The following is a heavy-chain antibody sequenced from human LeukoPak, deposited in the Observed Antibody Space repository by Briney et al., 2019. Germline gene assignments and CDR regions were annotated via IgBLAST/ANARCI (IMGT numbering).Heavy chain of an antibody. V-gene: IGHV3-13*05. CDR1: GFTFSSYD. CDR3: ARGAPQWREDGMDV. J-gene: IGHJ6*04. Sequence: GGSLRLSCAASGFTFSSYDMHWVRQATGKGLEWVSAIGTAGDPYYPGSVKGRFTISRENAKNSLYLQMNSLRAGGTAVYYCARGAPQWREDGMDVWGKGTTVTVSS. CDR2: IGTAGDP. D-gene: IGHD6-19*01.